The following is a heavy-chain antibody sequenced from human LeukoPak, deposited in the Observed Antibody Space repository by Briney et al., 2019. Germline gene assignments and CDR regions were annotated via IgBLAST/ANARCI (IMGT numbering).Heavy chain of an antibody. V-gene: IGHV5-51*01. CDR2: IYPGEFDI. CDR1: GYSFTNYW. Sequence: GESLKISCKGSGYSFTNYWIGWVRQMPGKGLEWMGLIYPGEFDIRYSPSFQGQVTISADKSISTAYLQWSSLKASDTAMYYCARPPYSGYPYWGQGTLVTVSS. CDR3: ARPPYSGYPY. J-gene: IGHJ4*02. D-gene: IGHD5-12*01.